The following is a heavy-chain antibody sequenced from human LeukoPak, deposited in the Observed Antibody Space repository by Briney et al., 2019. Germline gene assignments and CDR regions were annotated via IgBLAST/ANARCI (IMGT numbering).Heavy chain of an antibody. CDR2: ISSSSSYI. D-gene: IGHD3-10*01. Sequence: GGSLRLSCAASGFTFSSYSMNWVRQAPGKGLEWVSSISSSSSYIYYADSVKGRFTISRDNAKNSLYLQMNSLRAEDTAVSYCARVRVRGPLWPPNYYGMDVWGKGTTVTVSS. CDR1: GFTFSSYS. CDR3: ARVRVRGPLWPPNYYGMDV. V-gene: IGHV3-21*01. J-gene: IGHJ6*04.